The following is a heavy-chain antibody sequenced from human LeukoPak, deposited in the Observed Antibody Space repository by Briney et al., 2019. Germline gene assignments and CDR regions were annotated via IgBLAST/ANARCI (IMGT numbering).Heavy chain of an antibody. J-gene: IGHJ4*02. CDR2: IFPADSDT. CDR3: ARHWDSNGYYYNFDY. CDR1: GYTFSNHW. V-gene: IGHV5-51*01. D-gene: IGHD3-22*01. Sequence: GESLKISCKGSGYTFSNHWIGWVRQMPGKGLEWMGIIFPADSDTRYSPSFQGQVTISADKSINTAYLQWSSLEASDTAMYYCARHWDSNGYYYNFDYWGQGTLVTVSS.